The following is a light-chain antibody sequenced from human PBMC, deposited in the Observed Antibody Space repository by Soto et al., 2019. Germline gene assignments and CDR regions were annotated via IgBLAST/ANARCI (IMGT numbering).Light chain of an antibody. J-gene: IGKJ4*01. Sequence: DIQMTQSPSSLSASVRDRVTITCRASQSIRTYLNWYQQKPGRAPKLLIYAASILQSGVPSRFSGSGSGTELTLTISSLQSEDFATYYCEQSHRTPFTFGGSPKVEIK. CDR1: QSIRTY. CDR2: AAS. CDR3: EQSHRTPFT. V-gene: IGKV1-39*01.